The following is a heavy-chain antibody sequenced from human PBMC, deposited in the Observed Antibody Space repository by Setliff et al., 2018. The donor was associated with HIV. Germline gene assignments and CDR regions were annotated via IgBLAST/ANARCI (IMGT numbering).Heavy chain of an antibody. CDR2: FDPEDGET. Sequence: ASVKVSCKISGYTLTELSIHWVRQAPGKGLEWMANFDPEDGETFYAQKFQGRLTMTEDTSTDTAYMELSSLRSDDTAMYYCATDLGYSSTWYSESFQHWGQGTVVTAPQ. D-gene: IGHD6-13*01. V-gene: IGHV1-24*01. CDR1: GYTLTELS. CDR3: ATDLGYSSTWYSESFQH. J-gene: IGHJ1*01.